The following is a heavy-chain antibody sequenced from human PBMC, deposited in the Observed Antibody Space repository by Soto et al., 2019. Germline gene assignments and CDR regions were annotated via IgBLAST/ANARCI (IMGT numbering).Heavy chain of an antibody. CDR1: GYTFTDYY. CDR3: ATERLLWFGESPHYYGMDV. J-gene: IGHJ6*02. D-gene: IGHD3-10*01. V-gene: IGHV1-69-2*01. CDR2: VDPEDGET. Sequence: EVQLVQSGAEVKKPGATVKISCKVSGYTFTDYYMHWVQQAPGKGLEWMGLVDPEDGETIYAEKFQGRVTITADTSTDTAYMELSSLRSEDTAVYYCATERLLWFGESPHYYGMDVWGQGTTVTVSS.